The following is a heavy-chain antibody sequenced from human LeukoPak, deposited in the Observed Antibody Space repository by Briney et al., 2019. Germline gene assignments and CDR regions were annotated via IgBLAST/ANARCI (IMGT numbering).Heavy chain of an antibody. V-gene: IGHV1-8*01. CDR1: GYTFTNYD. CDR3: AKLELLNYFDY. CDR2: MNPNSGYT. J-gene: IGHJ4*02. D-gene: IGHD1-26*01. Sequence: GASVKVSCKASGYTFTNYDVNWVRQATGQGLEWMGWMNPNSGYTGHAQKFQGRVTMTRNTSISTAYMELSSLRSEDTAVYYCAKLELLNYFDYWGQGTLVTVSS.